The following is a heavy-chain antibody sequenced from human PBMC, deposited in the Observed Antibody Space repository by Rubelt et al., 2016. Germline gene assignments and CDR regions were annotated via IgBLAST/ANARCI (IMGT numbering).Heavy chain of an antibody. CDR3: ASLQYSSGWYSDY. CDR2: IITILGLA. V-gene: IGHV1-69*04. Sequence: QVQLVQSGAEVKKPGSSVKVSCTASGGTFSSYAISWVRQAPGQGLEWMGRIITILGLANYEQMLRGRGTITAGKSTSTAYMETGSLRSEETAGYYCASLQYSSGWYSDYWGQGTLVSVSS. D-gene: IGHD6-19*01. CDR1: GGTFSSYA. J-gene: IGHJ4*02.